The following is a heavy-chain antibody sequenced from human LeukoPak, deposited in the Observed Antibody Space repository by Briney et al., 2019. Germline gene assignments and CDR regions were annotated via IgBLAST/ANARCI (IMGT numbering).Heavy chain of an antibody. Sequence: GGSLRLSCAASGFTFSSYWMSWVRQALGKGLEWVANIKQDGSEKYYVDSVKGRFTISRDNAKNSLYLQMNSLRAEDTAVYYCARGRAGYYGSGSSQLHYYYYYMDVWGKGTTVTVSS. CDR1: GFTFSSYW. J-gene: IGHJ6*03. CDR3: ARGRAGYYGSGSSQLHYYYYYMDV. D-gene: IGHD3-10*01. V-gene: IGHV3-7*01. CDR2: IKQDGSEK.